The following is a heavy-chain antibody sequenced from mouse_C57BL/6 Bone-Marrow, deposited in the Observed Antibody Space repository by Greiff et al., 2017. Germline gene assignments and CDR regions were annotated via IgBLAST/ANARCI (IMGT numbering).Heavy chain of an antibody. CDR2: IYPRGGNT. Sequence: VQLQESGAELARPGASVKLSCKASGYTFTSYCISWVKQRPGQGLEWIGEIYPRGGNTYYNEKFKGKATLTADKSSSTAYMQLRSLTSEDSAVYYCANYYGSSYWYLDVWGTGTTVTVSS. V-gene: IGHV1-81*01. J-gene: IGHJ1*03. D-gene: IGHD1-1*01. CDR3: ANYYGSSYWYLDV. CDR1: GYTFTSYC.